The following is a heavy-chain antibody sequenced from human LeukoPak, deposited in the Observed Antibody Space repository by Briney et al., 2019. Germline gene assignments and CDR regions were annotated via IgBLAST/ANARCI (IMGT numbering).Heavy chain of an antibody. CDR3: ARASIAEDV. V-gene: IGHV1-8*02. J-gene: IGHJ4*02. CDR2: MNPNSGNT. D-gene: IGHD6-6*01. CDR1: GYTFTNYY. Sequence: ASVKVSCKASGYTFTNYYMHWVRQATGQGLEWMGWMNPNSGNTGYAQKFQGRVTMTRNTSISTAYMELSSLRSEDTAVYYCARASIAEDVWGQGTLVTVSS.